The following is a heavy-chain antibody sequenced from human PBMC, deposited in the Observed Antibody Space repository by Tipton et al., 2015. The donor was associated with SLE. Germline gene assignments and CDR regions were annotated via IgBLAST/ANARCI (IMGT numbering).Heavy chain of an antibody. CDR2: IYARGRV. CDR1: GASIRRDDSF. CDR3: ASRWTTPAGFDF. J-gene: IGHJ3*01. D-gene: IGHD1-1*01. V-gene: IGHV4-61*02. Sequence: TLSLTCTVSGASIRRDDSFWNWFRQPAGKGLEWIGRIYARGRVDYNPSLKSRVTILVDPSKNQFSLEMSSVTAEDTAVYYCASRWTTPAGFDFWGRGTMVTVSS.